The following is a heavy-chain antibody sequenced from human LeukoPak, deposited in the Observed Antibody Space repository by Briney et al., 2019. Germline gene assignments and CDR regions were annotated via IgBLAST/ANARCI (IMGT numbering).Heavy chain of an antibody. CDR1: GFTFSSYA. V-gene: IGHV3-23*01. Sequence: GGSLRLSCAASGFTFSSYAMSWVRQAPGKGLEWVSAISGSGGSTFYADSVKGRFTISRDNSKNTLYLQMNSLRAEDTAVYYCAKDGLRVAATLYYFDYRGQGTLVTVSS. D-gene: IGHD2-15*01. CDR2: ISGSGGST. CDR3: AKDGLRVAATLYYFDY. J-gene: IGHJ4*02.